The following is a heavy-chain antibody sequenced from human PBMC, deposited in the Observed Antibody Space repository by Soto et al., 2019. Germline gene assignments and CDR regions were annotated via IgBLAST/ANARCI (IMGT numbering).Heavy chain of an antibody. Sequence: EVQLVESGGGLVQPGGSLRLSLAASGFSFSDYYINWVRQAPGKGLEWVGRTRNKASSYTTDYAAFVKGRFTISRDDSKNLIYLQMNSLKTEDTAVYYCAREGSSSGPDYEYWGQGTLVTVSS. CDR2: TRNKASSYTT. CDR3: AREGSSSGPDYEY. D-gene: IGHD3-22*01. CDR1: GFSFSDYY. V-gene: IGHV3-72*01. J-gene: IGHJ4*02.